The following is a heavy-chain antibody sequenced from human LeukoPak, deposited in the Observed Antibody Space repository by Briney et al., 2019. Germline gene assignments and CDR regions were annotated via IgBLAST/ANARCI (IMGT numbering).Heavy chain of an antibody. CDR2: ISQDGSNK. Sequence: GGSLRLSCAASGFTFSSYAMHWVRQAPGKGLEWVAIISQDGSNKYYADSVKGRFTISRDNSKNTLYLQMNSLRAEDTAVYYCAREPEIVVVSGYYFDYWGQGTLVTVSS. V-gene: IGHV3-30-3*01. CDR1: GFTFSSYA. J-gene: IGHJ4*02. D-gene: IGHD3-22*01. CDR3: AREPEIVVVSGYYFDY.